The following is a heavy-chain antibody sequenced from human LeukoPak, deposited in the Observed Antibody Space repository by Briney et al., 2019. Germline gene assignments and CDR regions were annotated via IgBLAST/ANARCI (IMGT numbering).Heavy chain of an antibody. Sequence: ASVKVSCKASGYTFTGYYMLWVRQAPGQELEWMGWINPNSGGTNYAQKFQGRVTMTRDTSISTAYMELSRLRSDDTAVYYCTRASYDSSGSPWGQGTLVTVSS. CDR2: INPNSGGT. CDR3: TRASYDSSGSP. V-gene: IGHV1-2*02. CDR1: GYTFTGYY. D-gene: IGHD3-22*01. J-gene: IGHJ5*02.